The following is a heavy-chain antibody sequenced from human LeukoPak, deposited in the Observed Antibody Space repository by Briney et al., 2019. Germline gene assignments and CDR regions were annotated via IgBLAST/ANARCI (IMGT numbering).Heavy chain of an antibody. V-gene: IGHV3-21*04. D-gene: IGHD4-23*01. J-gene: IGHJ4*02. CDR3: ARDSPVEFDY. CDR2: ISGSGGST. Sequence: GRSLRLSCAASGFTFSSYGMHWVRQAPGKGLEWVSAISGSGGSTYYADSVKGRFTISRDNAKNSLYLQMNSLRAEDTAVYYCARDSPVEFDYWGQGTLVTVSS. CDR1: GFTFSSYG.